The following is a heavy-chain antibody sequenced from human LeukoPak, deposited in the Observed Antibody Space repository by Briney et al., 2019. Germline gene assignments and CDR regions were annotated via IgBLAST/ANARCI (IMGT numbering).Heavy chain of an antibody. CDR1: GDSISTYY. V-gene: IGHV4-4*09. D-gene: IGHD6-19*01. CDR2: ICNSGGT. CDR3: AKTGRPNNSGWYRWFDP. J-gene: IGHJ5*02. Sequence: SDTLSLTCTVSGDSISTYYWSWIRQPPGKGLEWIGCICNSGGTNYNPSLKSRVTISVDTSKIQFSLNLSSVTAADTAVYYCAKTGRPNNSGWYRWFDPWGQGTLVTVSS.